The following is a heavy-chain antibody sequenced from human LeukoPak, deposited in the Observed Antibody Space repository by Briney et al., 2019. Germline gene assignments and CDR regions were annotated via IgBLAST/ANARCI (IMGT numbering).Heavy chain of an antibody. CDR1: GASVTSGGFY. CDR2: VYYTGST. Sequence: PSETLSLTRSVSGASVTSGGFYWGWLRHPPGKGPDWIATVYYTGSTYYNPSLKSRVTISIDTSKNQFPLRLTSVTATDTAIYHCARHSGSGSLSRPFDPWGQGTLVTVSS. V-gene: IGHV4-39*01. CDR3: ARHSGSGSLSRPFDP. D-gene: IGHD3-10*01. J-gene: IGHJ5*02.